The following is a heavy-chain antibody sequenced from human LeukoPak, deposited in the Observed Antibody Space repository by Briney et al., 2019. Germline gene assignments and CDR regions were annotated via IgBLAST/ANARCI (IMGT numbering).Heavy chain of an antibody. CDR2: INHSGST. V-gene: IGHV4-34*01. D-gene: IGHD2-2*02. J-gene: IGHJ4*02. CDR1: GGSFSGYY. CDR3: ARREVYNFDY. Sequence: PSETLSLTCAVYGGSFSGYYWSWIRQPPGKGLEWIGEINHSGSTNYNPSLKSRVTISVDTSKNQFSLKLSSVTAADTAVYYCARREVYNFDYRGQGTLVTVSS.